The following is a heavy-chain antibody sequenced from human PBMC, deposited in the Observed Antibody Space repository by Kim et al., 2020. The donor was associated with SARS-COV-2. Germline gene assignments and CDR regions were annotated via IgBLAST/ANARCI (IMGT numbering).Heavy chain of an antibody. CDR3: ASRPRVFRARVNWFDP. D-gene: IGHD2-15*01. J-gene: IGHJ5*02. CDR2: LYYSGST. CDR1: GGSISSSCYY. V-gene: IGHV4-39*02. Sequence: SETLSLTCTVSGGSISSSCYYWGWIRPPPGKGLEWIGSLYYSGSTYSNPSLQIPVTISVYTSQIPFSLKLSSVTAAATAYYYCASRPRVFRARVNWFDP.